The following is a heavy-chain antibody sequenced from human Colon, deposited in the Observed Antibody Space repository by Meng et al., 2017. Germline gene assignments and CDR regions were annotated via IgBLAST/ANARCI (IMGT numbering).Heavy chain of an antibody. CDR2: ITDSGVGT. Sequence: GESLKISCAASGLTFSSRVMSWVRQAPGKGLEWLSAITDSGVGTFYADSVKGRFTISRDNAKNSLYLQMNSLRAEDTAVYYCARTPHRVGATDWYYFDYWGQGTLVTVSS. V-gene: IGHV3-23*01. CDR1: GLTFSSRV. J-gene: IGHJ4*02. CDR3: ARTPHRVGATDWYYFDY. D-gene: IGHD1-26*01.